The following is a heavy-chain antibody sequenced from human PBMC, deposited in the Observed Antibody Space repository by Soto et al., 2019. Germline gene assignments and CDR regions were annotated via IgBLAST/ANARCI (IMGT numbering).Heavy chain of an antibody. CDR3: ARDSYRSYCTNGVCAVYY. J-gene: IGHJ4*02. D-gene: IGHD2-8*01. Sequence: QVQLVESGGGVVQPGRSLRLSCAASGFTFSSYAMHWVRQAPGKGLEWVAVISYDGSNKYYADSVKGRFTISRDNSKNTVYLQMNSLRAEDTAVYYCARDSYRSYCTNGVCAVYYWGQGTLVTVSS. CDR2: ISYDGSNK. V-gene: IGHV3-30-3*01. CDR1: GFTFSSYA.